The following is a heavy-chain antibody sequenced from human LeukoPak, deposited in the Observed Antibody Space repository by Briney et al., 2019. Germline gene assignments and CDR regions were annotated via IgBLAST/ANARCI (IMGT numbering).Heavy chain of an antibody. J-gene: IGHJ5*02. CDR2: IYYSGST. V-gene: IGHV4-59*08. CDR3: AGGHIWFDP. Sequence: SETLSLTCAVYGGSFSGYYWSWIRQPPGKGLEWIGYIYYSGSTNYNPSLKSRVTISVDTSKNQFSLKLSSVTAADTAVYYCAGGHIWFDPWGQGTLVTVSS. CDR1: GGSFSGYY. D-gene: IGHD2-21*01.